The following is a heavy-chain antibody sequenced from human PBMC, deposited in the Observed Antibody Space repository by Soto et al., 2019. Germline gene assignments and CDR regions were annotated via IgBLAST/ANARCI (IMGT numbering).Heavy chain of an antibody. D-gene: IGHD3-10*01. CDR1: GSSLSTSVMP. Sequence: YGPTPVNPTQTRTLTCTFSGSSLSTSVMPVSWIRQPPGKALAWLARIDWDDDKFYSTSLKTRLTISKETSKNQVVLTMTNMDPVDTAKYYCARTATTYYYGSGSYPLDYWGQGTLVTVSS. CDR2: IDWDDDK. J-gene: IGHJ4*02. V-gene: IGHV2-70*04. CDR3: ARTATTYYYGSGSYPLDY.